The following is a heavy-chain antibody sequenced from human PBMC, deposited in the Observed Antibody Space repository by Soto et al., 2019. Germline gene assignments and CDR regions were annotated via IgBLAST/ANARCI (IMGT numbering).Heavy chain of an antibody. CDR1: GYTFTSYG. CDR2: INAANGDT. D-gene: IGHD6-13*01. V-gene: IGHV1-3*01. Sequence: ASLKVSCKASGYTFTSYGIHWVRQAPGQRLEWMGWINAANGDTKYSPKFQGRVTINRDTSASTAYMELSSLRAEDTAVYYCARRQVSATGSVWLDPLGQGTLGTVSS. J-gene: IGHJ5*02. CDR3: ARRQVSATGSVWLDP.